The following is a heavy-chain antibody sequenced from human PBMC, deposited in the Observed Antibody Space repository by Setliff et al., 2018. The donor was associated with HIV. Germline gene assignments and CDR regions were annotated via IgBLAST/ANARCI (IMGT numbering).Heavy chain of an antibody. D-gene: IGHD3-16*02. CDR3: ARHVIGVIMLYSWDGFDY. Sequence: SETLSLTCTVSGGSISSGGYYWGWIRQPPGKGLEWIGSIYYRGSTYYNPSLKSRVTISVDTSKNQFSLKLSSVTAADTAVYYCARHVIGVIMLYSWDGFDYWGQGALVTVSS. J-gene: IGHJ4*02. CDR1: GGSISSGGYY. CDR2: IYYRGST. V-gene: IGHV4-39*01.